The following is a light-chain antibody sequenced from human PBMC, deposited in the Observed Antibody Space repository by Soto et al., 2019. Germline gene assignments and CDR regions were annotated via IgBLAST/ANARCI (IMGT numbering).Light chain of an antibody. CDR1: QSVSSSY. CDR2: GAS. Sequence: EIVLTQSPGTLSLXPGERATLSCRASQSVSSSYLAWYQQKPGQAPRLLIYGASSRATGIPDRFSGSGSGTDFTLTISRLEPEDFAVYYCQQYGSSWTFGQGTKVDIK. CDR3: QQYGSSWT. J-gene: IGKJ1*01. V-gene: IGKV3-20*01.